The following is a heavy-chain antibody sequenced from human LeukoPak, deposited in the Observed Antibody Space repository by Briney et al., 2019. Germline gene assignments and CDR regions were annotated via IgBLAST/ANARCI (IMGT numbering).Heavy chain of an antibody. CDR3: ASHSSGPYYYGMDV. V-gene: IGHV3-53*01. D-gene: IGHD6-19*01. CDR1: GFTVSSNY. J-gene: IGHJ6*02. CDR2: IYSGGST. Sequence: GGSLRLSCAASGFTVSSNYMSWVRQAPGKGLEWVSVIYSGGSTYYAGSVKGRFTISRDNSKNALYLQMNSLRAEDTAVYYCASHSSGPYYYGMDVWGQGTTVTVSS.